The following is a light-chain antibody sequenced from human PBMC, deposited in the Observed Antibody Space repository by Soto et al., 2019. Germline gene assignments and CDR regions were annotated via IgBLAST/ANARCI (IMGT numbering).Light chain of an antibody. CDR1: QSVSSN. V-gene: IGKV3-15*01. Sequence: ETVMTQSPAALSVSPGERATLSCRASQSVSSNVAWYQQKPGQAPRLLIYGASTRATGIPDRFSGSGSGTXXXXXISSLQSEDFAVYYCQQYNNWPPVTFGQGTRLEIK. CDR3: QQYNNWPPVT. J-gene: IGKJ5*01. CDR2: GAS.